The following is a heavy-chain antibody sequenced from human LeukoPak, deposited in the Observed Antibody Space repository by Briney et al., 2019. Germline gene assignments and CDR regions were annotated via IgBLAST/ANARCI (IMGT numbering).Heavy chain of an antibody. J-gene: IGHJ4*02. D-gene: IGHD6-19*01. CDR1: GFTFSSYW. CDR3: ARDSSGWYGHPKNEDY. Sequence: GGSLRLSCAASGFTFSSYWMSWVLQAPGKGLEWVANIKQDGSEKYYVDSVKGRFTISRDNAKNSLYLQMNSLRAEDTAVYYCARDSSGWYGHPKNEDYWGQGTLVTVSS. V-gene: IGHV3-7*01. CDR2: IKQDGSEK.